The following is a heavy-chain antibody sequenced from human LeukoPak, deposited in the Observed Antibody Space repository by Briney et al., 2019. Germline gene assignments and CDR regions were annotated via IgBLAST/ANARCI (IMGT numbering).Heavy chain of an antibody. J-gene: IGHJ5*02. D-gene: IGHD3-22*01. CDR1: GGTFSSYA. CDR3: ARDAKQYDSSGYYYP. Sequence: ASVKVSCKASGGTFSSYAISWVRQAPGQGLEWMGGIIPIFGTANYAQKFQGRVTITADESTSTAYMELSSLGSEDTAVYYCARDAKQYDSSGYYYPWGQGTLVTVSS. CDR2: IIPIFGTA. V-gene: IGHV1-69*13.